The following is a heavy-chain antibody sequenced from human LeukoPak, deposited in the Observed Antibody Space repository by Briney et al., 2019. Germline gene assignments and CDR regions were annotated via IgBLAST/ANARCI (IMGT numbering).Heavy chain of an antibody. V-gene: IGHV1-46*01. J-gene: IGHJ6*02. CDR2: INPSGGST. Sequence: ASVKVSCKASGYTFTSYYMHWVRQAPGQGLEWMGIINPSGGSTSYAQKFQGRVTMTRDTSTSTVYMELSSLRSEDTAVYYCARLDEYSSSSRYYGMDVWGQGTTVTVSS. D-gene: IGHD6-6*01. CDR1: GYTFTSYY. CDR3: ARLDEYSSSSRYYGMDV.